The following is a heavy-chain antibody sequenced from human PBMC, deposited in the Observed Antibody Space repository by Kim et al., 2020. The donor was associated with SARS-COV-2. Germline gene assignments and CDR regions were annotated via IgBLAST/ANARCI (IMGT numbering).Heavy chain of an antibody. CDR2: IYYSGST. Sequence: SETLSLTCTVSGGSISSYYWSWIRQPPGKGLEWIGYIYYSGSTNYNPSLKSRVTISVDTSKNQFSLKLSSVTAADTAVYYCARGYSSSWYSDYWGQGTLVTVSS. CDR1: GGSISSYY. J-gene: IGHJ4*02. D-gene: IGHD6-13*01. V-gene: IGHV4-59*01. CDR3: ARGYSSSWYSDY.